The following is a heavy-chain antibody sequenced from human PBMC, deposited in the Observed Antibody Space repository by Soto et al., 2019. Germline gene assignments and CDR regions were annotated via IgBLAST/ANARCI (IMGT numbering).Heavy chain of an antibody. J-gene: IGHJ4*01. CDR3: ARAGGITTPGTFDY. V-gene: IGHV3-53*01. Sequence: GGSLRLSGVASGFTVSPIYMSWVRQAPGKGLEWVSIIYTGGGTYYADSVEGRFTISRGDSKNTLYLQMNSLRAEDTVVYYCARAGGITTPGTFDYWGHGTLVTVSS. CDR2: IYTGGGT. D-gene: IGHD6-13*01. CDR1: GFTVSPIY.